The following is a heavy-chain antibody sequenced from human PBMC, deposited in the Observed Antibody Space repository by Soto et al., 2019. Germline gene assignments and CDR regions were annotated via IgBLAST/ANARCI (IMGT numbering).Heavy chain of an antibody. V-gene: IGHV3-15*01. CDR3: TTGSRDGYSRDAFDI. Sequence: GGSLRLSCAASGFTFSNAWMSWVRQAPGKGLEWVGRIKSKTDGGTTDYAAPVKGRFTISRDESKNTLYLQMNSLKTEDTAVYYCTTGSRDGYSRDAFDIWGQGTMVTVS. D-gene: IGHD4-4*01. J-gene: IGHJ3*02. CDR1: GFTFSNAW. CDR2: IKSKTDGGTT.